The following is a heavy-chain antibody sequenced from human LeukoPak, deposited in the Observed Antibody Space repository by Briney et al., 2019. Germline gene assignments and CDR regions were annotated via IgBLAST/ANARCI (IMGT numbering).Heavy chain of an antibody. V-gene: IGHV1-2*02. CDR3: ARDHCGGDCYTPDY. Sequence: ASVKVSCKASGYTFTGYYMHWVRQAPGQGLEWMGWINPNSGGTNYAQKFQGRVTVTRDTSISTAYMELSRLRSDDTAVYYRARDHCGGDCYTPDYWGQGTLVTVSS. J-gene: IGHJ4*02. CDR1: GYTFTGYY. CDR2: INPNSGGT. D-gene: IGHD2-21*02.